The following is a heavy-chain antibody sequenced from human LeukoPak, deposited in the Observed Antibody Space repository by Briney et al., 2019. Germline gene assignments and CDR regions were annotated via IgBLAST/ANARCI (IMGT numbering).Heavy chain of an antibody. Sequence: GGSLRLSCAASGFTFRNYAMYWVRQAPGKGLEWVSAISSSDANTYYADSVKGRFTISRDNSKNTLYLQMNSLRAEDTALYYCAIREPIGYWGQGTLVTVSS. CDR2: ISSSDANT. CDR3: AIREPIGY. J-gene: IGHJ4*02. CDR1: GFTFRNYA. V-gene: IGHV3-23*01. D-gene: IGHD1-14*01.